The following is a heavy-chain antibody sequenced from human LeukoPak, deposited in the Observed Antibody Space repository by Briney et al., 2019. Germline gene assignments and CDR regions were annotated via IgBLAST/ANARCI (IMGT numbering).Heavy chain of an antibody. CDR3: ARDRSHYGSGRNNGMDV. Sequence: GGSLRISCAASGFTLTTYAMQWVPEAPGRGLEGVAVISYDVSNNYYAYSVKGRFTISRDNSKNTLYLQMNSLRAEETAVYYCARDRSHYGSGRNNGMDVWGQGTTVTVSS. CDR1: GFTLTTYA. J-gene: IGHJ6*02. V-gene: IGHV3-30*04. D-gene: IGHD3-10*01. CDR2: ISYDVSNN.